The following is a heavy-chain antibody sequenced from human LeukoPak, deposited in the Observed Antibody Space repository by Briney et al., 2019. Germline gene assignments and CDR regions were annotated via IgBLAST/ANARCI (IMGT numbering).Heavy chain of an antibody. V-gene: IGHV3-23*01. D-gene: IGHD4-17*01. CDR1: GFTFSSYA. CDR3: ARGLATVNYYYYYGMDV. J-gene: IGHJ6*02. Sequence: GGSLRLSCAASGFTFSSYAMNWVRQAPGKGLKWVSAISGSGGSTYYADSVKGRFTISRDNAKNSLYLQMNSLRAEDTAVYYCARGLATVNYYYYYGMDVWGQGTTVTVSS. CDR2: ISGSGGST.